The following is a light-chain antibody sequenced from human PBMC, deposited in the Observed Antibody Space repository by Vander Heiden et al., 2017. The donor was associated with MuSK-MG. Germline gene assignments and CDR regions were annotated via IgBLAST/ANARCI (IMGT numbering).Light chain of an antibody. CDR1: QSLVHSDGNTY. J-gene: IGKJ3*01. Sequence: DVVMTQSPLSLPVTLGQPASISCRSSQSLVHSDGNTYLNWFQQRPGQSPRRLIYKVSNRDSGVPDRFSGSGSGTDVTLKISRVEAEDLGVYYCSQGEHWARTFSRGTKVDIK. CDR2: KVS. CDR3: SQGEHWART. V-gene: IGKV2-30*02.